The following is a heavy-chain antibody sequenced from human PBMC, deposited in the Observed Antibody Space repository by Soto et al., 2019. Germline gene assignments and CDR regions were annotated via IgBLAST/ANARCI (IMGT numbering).Heavy chain of an antibody. CDR3: ARGLSGGYDYPVTYLGYFAY. V-gene: IGHV4-31*03. CDR2: IYYSGST. Sequence: QVQLQESGPGLVKPSQTLSLTCTVSGGSISSGGYYWSWIRQHPGKGLEWIGYIYYSGSTYYNPSLKSRVTISLDTSKNKCSLKLSSVTAADTAVYYCARGLSGGYDYPVTYLGYFAYWGQGTLVTVSS. D-gene: IGHD5-12*01. CDR1: GGSISSGGYY. J-gene: IGHJ4*02.